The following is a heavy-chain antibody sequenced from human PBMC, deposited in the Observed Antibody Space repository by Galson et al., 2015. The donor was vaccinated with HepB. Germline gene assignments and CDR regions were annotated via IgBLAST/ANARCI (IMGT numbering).Heavy chain of an antibody. CDR3: AREVIAAADYFDY. Sequence: SLRLSCAASGFTFSSYSMNWVRQAPGKGLEWVSSISSSSSYIYYADSVKGRFTISRDNAKNSLYLQMNSLRAEDTAVYYCAREVIAAADYFDYWGQGTLVAVSS. D-gene: IGHD6-13*01. V-gene: IGHV3-21*01. J-gene: IGHJ4*02. CDR1: GFTFSSYS. CDR2: ISSSSSYI.